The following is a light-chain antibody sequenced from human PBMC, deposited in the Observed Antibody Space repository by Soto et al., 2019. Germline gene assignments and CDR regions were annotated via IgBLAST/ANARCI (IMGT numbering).Light chain of an antibody. CDR2: DAS. CDR1: QSVSNY. CDR3: QQRSNWPPLT. V-gene: IGKV3-11*01. Sequence: EIVLTQSPATLSLSPGERATLSCRASQSVSNYLAWYQQNPGQAPRLLIYDASNRATGIPARFSGSGSGTDFTLTICSLEPEDFAVYYCQQRSNWPPLTFGGGTKVEIK. J-gene: IGKJ4*01.